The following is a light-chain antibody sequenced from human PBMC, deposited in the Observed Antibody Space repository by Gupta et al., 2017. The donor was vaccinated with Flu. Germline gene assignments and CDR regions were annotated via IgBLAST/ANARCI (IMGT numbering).Light chain of an antibody. CDR2: GAS. V-gene: IGKV3-20*01. J-gene: IGKJ1*01. Sequence: EIVLSQSPGTLSLSPGERATLSCRASLSVSSSYLAWYQQKPGQAPRLLIYGASSMTTGIPDRFSGGGSGTDFTLTISRLEPDDFAVYYCQQYGSSPAWTFGQGTKVEIK. CDR1: LSVSSSY. CDR3: QQYGSSPAWT.